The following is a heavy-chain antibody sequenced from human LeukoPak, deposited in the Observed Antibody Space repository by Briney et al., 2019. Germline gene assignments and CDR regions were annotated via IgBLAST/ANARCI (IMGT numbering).Heavy chain of an antibody. Sequence: QPGRSLRLSCAASGFTFSSYAMHWVRQAPGKGLEWVAVISYDGSNKYCADSVKGRFTISRDNSKSTLYLQMNSLRAEDTAVYYCVQVSANFQFAYWGQGTLVTVYS. D-gene: IGHD2/OR15-2a*01. CDR2: ISYDGSNK. V-gene: IGHV3-30*18. CDR1: GFTFSSYA. CDR3: VQVSANFQFAY. J-gene: IGHJ4*02.